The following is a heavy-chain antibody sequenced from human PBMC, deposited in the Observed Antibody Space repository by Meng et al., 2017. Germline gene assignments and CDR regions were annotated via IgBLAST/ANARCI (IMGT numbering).Heavy chain of an antibody. CDR2: IYSGGST. CDR1: GVSVTTSY. CDR3: ARDSSSGWYHNY. V-gene: IGHV3-53*02. J-gene: IGHJ4*02. D-gene: IGHD6-19*01. Sequence: VKLEGTCGALIQPGGSLGLSCAASGVSVTTSYMGWVRQAPGKGLEWVSVIYSGGSTYYADSVKGRLSISRDNSKNTLYLQMNSLRAEDTAVYFCARDSSSGWYHNYWGQGTLVTVSS.